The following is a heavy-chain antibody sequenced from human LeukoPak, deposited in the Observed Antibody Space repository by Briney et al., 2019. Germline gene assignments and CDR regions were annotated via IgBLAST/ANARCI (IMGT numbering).Heavy chain of an antibody. V-gene: IGHV3-23*01. CDR2: SSGSGGST. Sequence: GGSLGLSCAASGFTFSSYAMSWVRQAPGKGLEWVSASSGSGGSTYYADSVKGRSTISRDNSKNTLYLQMNSLRAEDTAVYYCAKGPAFYYDSSGSYFDFWGQGTLVTVSS. J-gene: IGHJ4*02. D-gene: IGHD3-22*01. CDR1: GFTFSSYA. CDR3: AKGPAFYYDSSGSYFDF.